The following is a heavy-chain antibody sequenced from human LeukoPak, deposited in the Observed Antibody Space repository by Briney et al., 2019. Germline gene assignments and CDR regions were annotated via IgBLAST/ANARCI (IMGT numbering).Heavy chain of an antibody. CDR1: GGSFSGYY. J-gene: IGHJ5*02. D-gene: IGHD6-19*01. V-gene: IGHV4-34*01. CDR3: AGGRYSSGWYKLGNWFDP. Sequence: SETLSLTCAVYGGSFSGYYWSWIRQPPGKGLEWIGEINHSGSTNYNPSLKSRVTISVDTSKNQFSLKLSSVTAADTAVYYCAGGRYSSGWYKLGNWFDPWGQGTLVTVSS. CDR2: INHSGST.